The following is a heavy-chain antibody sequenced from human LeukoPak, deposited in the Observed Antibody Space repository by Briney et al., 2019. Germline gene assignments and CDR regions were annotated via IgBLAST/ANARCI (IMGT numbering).Heavy chain of an antibody. CDR3: ARGSSTTCSGGSCYSRWFDP. Sequence: SETLSLTCAVYGGSFSGYYWSWIRQPPGKGLEWIGEINHSGSTNYNPSLKSRVTISVDTSKNQFSLKLSSVTAADTAVYYCARGSSTTCSGGSCYSRWFDPWGQGTLVTDSS. CDR2: INHSGST. J-gene: IGHJ5*02. D-gene: IGHD2-15*01. V-gene: IGHV4-34*01. CDR1: GGSFSGYY.